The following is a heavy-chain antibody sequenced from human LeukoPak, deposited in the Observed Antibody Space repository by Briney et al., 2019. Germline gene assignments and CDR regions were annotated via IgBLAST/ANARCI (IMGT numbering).Heavy chain of an antibody. V-gene: IGHV4-59*08. Sequence: SETLSLTCTVSGGSISSYYWSWIRQPPGKGLEWIGYIYYSGSTNYDPSLKSRVTISVDTSKNQFSLKLSSVTAADTAVYYCARKMTYYDFWSGYNPYNWFDPWGQGTLVTVSS. D-gene: IGHD3-3*01. CDR3: ARKMTYYDFWSGYNPYNWFDP. CDR1: GGSISSYY. J-gene: IGHJ5*02. CDR2: IYYSGST.